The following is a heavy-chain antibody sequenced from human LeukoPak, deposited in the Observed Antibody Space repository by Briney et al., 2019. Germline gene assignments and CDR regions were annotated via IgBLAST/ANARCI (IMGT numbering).Heavy chain of an antibody. D-gene: IGHD4-11*01. J-gene: IGHJ4*02. V-gene: IGHV4-61*02. CDR1: GGSISSGSYY. CDR2: IYTSGST. Sequence: SETLSLTCTVSGGSISSGSYYWSWIRRPAGKGLEWIGRIYTSGSTNYNPSLKSRVTISVDTSKNQFSLKLSSVTAADTAVYYCASTRARDLYSNYPSYYFDYWGQGTLVTVSS. CDR3: ASTRARDLYSNYPSYYFDY.